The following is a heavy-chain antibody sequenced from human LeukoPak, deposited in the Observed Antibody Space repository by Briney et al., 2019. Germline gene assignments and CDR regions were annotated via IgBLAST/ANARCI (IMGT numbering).Heavy chain of an antibody. J-gene: IGHJ4*02. CDR1: GFTFSSYG. CDR3: AKDTGDYYDSSGYLGDY. Sequence: GGSLRLSCAASGFTFSSYGLHWVRQAPGKGLEWVAVISYGGNNKYYADSVKGRFTISRDNSKNTLYLLMNSLRAEDTAVYYCAKDTGDYYDSSGYLGDYWGQGTLVTVSS. V-gene: IGHV3-30*18. CDR2: ISYGGNNK. D-gene: IGHD3-22*01.